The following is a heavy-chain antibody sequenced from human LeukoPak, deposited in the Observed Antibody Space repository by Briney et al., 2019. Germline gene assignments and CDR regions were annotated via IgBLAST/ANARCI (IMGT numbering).Heavy chain of an antibody. V-gene: IGHV4-38-2*02. Sequence: PSETLSLTCTVSGYSISSGYYWGWIRQPPGKGLEWIGSIYHSGSTYYNPSLKSRVTISVDKSKNQFSLKLSSVTAADTAVYYCARRRRYGSGSYSYFDYWGQGTLVTVSS. CDR3: ARRRRYGSGSYSYFDY. J-gene: IGHJ4*02. D-gene: IGHD3-10*01. CDR1: GYSISSGYY. CDR2: IYHSGST.